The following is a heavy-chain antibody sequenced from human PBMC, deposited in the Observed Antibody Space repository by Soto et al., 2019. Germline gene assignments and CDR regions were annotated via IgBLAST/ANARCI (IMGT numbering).Heavy chain of an antibody. CDR3: ARSSGGVYGIIIEGTNWFAP. CDR2: VNPYNGDT. J-gene: IGHJ5*02. D-gene: IGHD3-16*01. Sequence: QVQLVQSGTEVKKPGASVKVSCKASGYTFTSYGISWVRQAPGQGLEWMGWVNPYNGDTNYARKLQGRVTMTTDTFTNTVYMELRGLTSEDTAVYYCARSSGGVYGIIIEGTNWFAPWGQGTLVTVSS. CDR1: GYTFTSYG. V-gene: IGHV1-18*04.